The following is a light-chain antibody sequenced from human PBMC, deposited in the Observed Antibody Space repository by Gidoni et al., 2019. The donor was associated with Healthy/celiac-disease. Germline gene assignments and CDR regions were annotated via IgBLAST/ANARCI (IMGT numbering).Light chain of an antibody. Sequence: DIVMTQSPASPAVSLGERATINCQSSQSVLYSSNNKNDLAWYQQKPGQPPKLLIYWASTRESGVPDRFSGSGSGTDFTLTISSLQAEDVAVYYCQQYYSSPWTFGQGAKVEIK. V-gene: IGKV4-1*01. CDR1: QSVLYSSNNKND. CDR3: QQYYSSPWT. J-gene: IGKJ1*01. CDR2: WAS.